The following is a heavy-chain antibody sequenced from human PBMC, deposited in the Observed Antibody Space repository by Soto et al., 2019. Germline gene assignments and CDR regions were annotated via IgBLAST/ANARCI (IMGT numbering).Heavy chain of an antibody. CDR1: GYTLTELS. CDR3: ATSPPGGSYYDALDI. CDR2: FDPEDGET. V-gene: IGHV1-24*01. J-gene: IGHJ3*02. D-gene: IGHD1-26*01. Sequence: GASVKVSCKVSGYTLTELSMHWVRQAPGKGLEWMGGFDPEDGETIYAQKFQGRVTMTEDTSTDTAYMGLSSLRSEDTAVYYCATSPPGGSYYDALDIWGQGTMVTVSS.